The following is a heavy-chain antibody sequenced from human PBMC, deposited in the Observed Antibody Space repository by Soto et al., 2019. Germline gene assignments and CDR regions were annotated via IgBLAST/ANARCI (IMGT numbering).Heavy chain of an antibody. CDR3: ARVEIAARQYYFDY. D-gene: IGHD6-6*01. Sequence: ASETLSLTCTVSGGSVSSGSYYWSWIRQPPGKGLEWIGYIYYSGSTNYNPSLKSRVTISVDTSKNQFSLKLSSVTAADTAVYYCARVEIAARQYYFDYWGQGTLVTVSS. CDR1: GGSVSSGSYY. V-gene: IGHV4-61*01. J-gene: IGHJ4*02. CDR2: IYYSGST.